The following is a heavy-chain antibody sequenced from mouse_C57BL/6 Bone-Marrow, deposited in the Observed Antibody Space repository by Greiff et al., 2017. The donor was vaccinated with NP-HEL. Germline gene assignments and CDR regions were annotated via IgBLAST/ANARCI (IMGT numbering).Heavy chain of an antibody. CDR3: ARDAGYYDYDHWYFDV. Sequence: EVKLVESGGGLVQSGRSLRLSCATSGFTFSDFYMEWVRQAPGKGLEWIAASRNKANDYTTEYSASVKGRFIVSRDTSQSILYLQMNALRAEDTAIYYCARDAGYYDYDHWYFDVWGTGTTVTVSS. J-gene: IGHJ1*03. V-gene: IGHV7-1*01. CDR2: SRNKANDYTT. CDR1: GFTFSDFY. D-gene: IGHD2-4*01.